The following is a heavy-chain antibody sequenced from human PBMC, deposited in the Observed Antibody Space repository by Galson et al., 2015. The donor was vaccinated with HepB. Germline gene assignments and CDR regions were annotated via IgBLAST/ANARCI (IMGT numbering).Heavy chain of an antibody. V-gene: IGHV1-69*04. J-gene: IGHJ4*02. Sequence: SVKVSCKASGGTFSSYAISWVRQAPGQGLEWMGRIIPILGIANYAQKFQGRVTITADKSTSTAYMELSSLRSEDTAVYYCARDRRSSLRGIIVGATSFFDYWGQGALVTVSS. CDR1: GGTFSSYA. D-gene: IGHD1-26*01. CDR3: ARDRRSSLRGIIVGATSFFDY. CDR2: IIPILGIA.